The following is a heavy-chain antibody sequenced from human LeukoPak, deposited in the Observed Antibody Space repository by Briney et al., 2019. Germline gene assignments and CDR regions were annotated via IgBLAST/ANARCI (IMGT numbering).Heavy chain of an antibody. CDR3: ARGWGHYYDSSGYLDY. CDR1: GGSISSGDYY. V-gene: IGHV4-30-2*01. CDR2: IYHSGST. J-gene: IGHJ4*02. D-gene: IGHD3-22*01. Sequence: PSETLSLTCTVSGGSISSGDYYWSWIRQPPGKGLEWIGYIYHSGSTYYNPSLKSRVTISVDRSKNQFSLKLSSVTAADTAVYYCARGWGHYYDSSGYLDYWGQGTLVTVSS.